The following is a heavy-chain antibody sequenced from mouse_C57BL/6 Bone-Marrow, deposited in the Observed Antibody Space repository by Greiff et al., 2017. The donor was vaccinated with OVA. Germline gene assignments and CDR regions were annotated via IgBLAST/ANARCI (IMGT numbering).Heavy chain of an antibody. D-gene: IGHD2-3*01. V-gene: IGHV7-1*01. J-gene: IGHJ4*01. CDR2: SRNKANDYTT. CDR1: GFTFSDFY. CDR3: ARDAIGYDGYYFYAMDY. Sequence: EVMLVESGGGLVQSGRSLRLSCATSGFTFSDFYMEWVRQAPGKGLEWIAASRNKANDYTTEYSASVKGRFIVSRDTSQSILYLQMNALRAEGTAIYYCARDAIGYDGYYFYAMDYWGQGTSVTVSS.